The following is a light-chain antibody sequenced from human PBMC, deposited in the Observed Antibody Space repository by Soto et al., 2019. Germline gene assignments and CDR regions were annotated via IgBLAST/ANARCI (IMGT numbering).Light chain of an antibody. CDR3: QQLNTLPFT. Sequence: IRMTQSPSSLSASTGDRVTITCRASQGISTYLAWYQQKPGKAPKLMIYEASTLQSGVPPRFSGSGSGTEFTLTISGLLPEDFATYHCQQLNTLPFTFGQGTRLEIK. CDR1: QGISTY. V-gene: IGKV1-8*01. CDR2: EAS. J-gene: IGKJ5*01.